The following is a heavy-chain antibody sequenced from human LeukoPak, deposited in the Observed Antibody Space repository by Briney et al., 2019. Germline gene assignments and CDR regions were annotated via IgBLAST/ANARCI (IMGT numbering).Heavy chain of an antibody. Sequence: SETLSLTCTVSGGSISSGSYYWSWIRQPAGKGLEWIGRIYTSGSTNYNPSLKSRVTISVDTSKNKFSLKLSSVTAADTAVYYCAREDCSSTSCYTWGGYYYYYMDVWGKGTTVTVSS. V-gene: IGHV4-61*02. D-gene: IGHD2-2*02. CDR3: AREDCSSTSCYTWGGYYYYYMDV. CDR1: GGSISSGSYY. CDR2: IYTSGST. J-gene: IGHJ6*03.